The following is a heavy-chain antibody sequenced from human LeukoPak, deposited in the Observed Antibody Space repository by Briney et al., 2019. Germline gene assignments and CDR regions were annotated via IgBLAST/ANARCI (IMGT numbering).Heavy chain of an antibody. CDR2: ISVSGNT. Sequence: GGSLRLSCAASGFTLSSYAMSWVRQGPGKGLEWVSAISVSGNTYHADSVTGRFTISRDSSKNTLYLQMNSLRAGDAAVYYCAKAPVTTCSGAYCYPFDYWSQGTVVTVSS. D-gene: IGHD2-15*01. J-gene: IGHJ4*02. CDR1: GFTLSSYA. V-gene: IGHV3-23*01. CDR3: AKAPVTTCSGAYCYPFDY.